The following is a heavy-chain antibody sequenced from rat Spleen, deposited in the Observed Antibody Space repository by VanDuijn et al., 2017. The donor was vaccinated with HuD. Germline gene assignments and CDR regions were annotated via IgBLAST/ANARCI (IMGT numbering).Heavy chain of an antibody. CDR3: TRLYTTDYYWYFDF. V-gene: IGHV5-7*01. J-gene: IGHJ1*01. D-gene: IGHD1-6*01. CDR1: GFTFSDYN. CDR2: ISYDGSST. Sequence: EVQLVESGGGLVQPGRSLKLSCAASGFTFSDYNMAWVRQAPKKGLEWVATISYDGSSTYYRDSVRGRFTISRDNAKGTLYLHMDSLRSEDTATYYCTRLYTTDYYWYFDFWGPGTMVTVSS.